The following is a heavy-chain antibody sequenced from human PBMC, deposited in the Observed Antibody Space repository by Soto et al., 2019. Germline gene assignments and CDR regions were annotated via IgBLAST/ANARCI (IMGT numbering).Heavy chain of an antibody. CDR2: INANNGNT. CDR3: ARDLRYFDY. CDR1: GYIFTDYY. J-gene: IGHJ4*02. V-gene: IGHV1-18*04. Sequence: ASVKVSCKASGYIFTDYYMHWVRQAPGQGLGWMGRINANNGNTNYAQKLQGRVTMTTDTSTSTAYMELRSLRSDDTAVYYCARDLRYFDYWGQGTLVTVSS.